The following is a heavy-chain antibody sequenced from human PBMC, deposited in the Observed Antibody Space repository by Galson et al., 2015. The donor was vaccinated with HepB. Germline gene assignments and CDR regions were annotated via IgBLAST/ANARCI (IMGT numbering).Heavy chain of an antibody. V-gene: IGHV3-33*01. CDR3: ARDEIDSIFDA. J-gene: IGHJ4*02. D-gene: IGHD3-3*01. CDR2: TWYDGSKT. Sequence: SLRLSCAATGFRFSSYGVHWVRQAPGKGLEWVAFTWYDGSKTFYADSVKGRFTVSRDNSRNTIYLQINTLRAEDTAVYYCARDEIDSIFDAWGQGTLVIVSS. CDR1: GFRFSSYG.